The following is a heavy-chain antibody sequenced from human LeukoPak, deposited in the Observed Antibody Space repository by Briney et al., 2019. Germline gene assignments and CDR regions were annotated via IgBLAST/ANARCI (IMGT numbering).Heavy chain of an antibody. Sequence: GGSLRLSCAASGFTVSSNYMSWVRQAPGKGLEWVSVIYSGGSTYYADSVKGRFTISRDNSKNTLYLQMNSLRAEDTAVYYCARDVITDDYYYYGMDVWGQGTTVTVSS. CDR3: ARDVITDDYYYYGMDV. V-gene: IGHV3-53*01. J-gene: IGHJ6*02. CDR2: IYSGGST. D-gene: IGHD3-22*01. CDR1: GFTVSSNY.